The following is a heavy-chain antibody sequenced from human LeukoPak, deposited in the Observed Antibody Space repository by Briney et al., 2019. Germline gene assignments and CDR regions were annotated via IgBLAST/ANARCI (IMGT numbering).Heavy chain of an antibody. CDR3: AGDFSYGSRFDY. Sequence: SETLSLTCTVSGGSISSYYWSWIRHPAGNGLEWIGRIYTSGSTNYNPSLKSRVTMSVDTSKNQFSLKLSSVTAADTAVYYCAGDFSYGSRFDYWGQGTLVTVSS. CDR2: IYTSGST. J-gene: IGHJ4*02. CDR1: GGSISSYY. D-gene: IGHD3-10*01. V-gene: IGHV4-4*07.